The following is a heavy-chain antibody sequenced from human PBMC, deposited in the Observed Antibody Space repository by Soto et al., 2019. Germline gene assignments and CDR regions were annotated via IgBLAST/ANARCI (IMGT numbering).Heavy chain of an antibody. CDR1: GYSLTAYH. D-gene: IGHD2-8*01. CDR3: ARGHSTDCSNGVCSFFYNHEMDV. CDR2: INPKSGGT. V-gene: IGHV1-2*04. J-gene: IGHJ6*02. Sequence: SVEVSCQASGYSLTAYHIHWVRQAPVQVLEWLGRINPKSGGTSTAQKFQGWVTMTRDRSISTVYMELTRLRSDDTAVYFCARGHSTDCSNGVCSFFYNHEMDVWGQGTTVTVSS.